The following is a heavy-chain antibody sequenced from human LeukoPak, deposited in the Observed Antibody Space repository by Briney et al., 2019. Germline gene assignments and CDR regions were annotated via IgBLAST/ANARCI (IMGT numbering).Heavy chain of an antibody. CDR2: INRSGST. V-gene: IGHV4-34*01. D-gene: IGHD3-10*01. Sequence: SETLSLTCAVYGGSFSGYYWSWIRQPPGKGLEWIGEINRSGSTNYNPSLKSRVTISVDTSKNQFSLKLSSVTAADTAVYYCARRLWFGERNDYWGQGTLVTVSS. J-gene: IGHJ4*02. CDR3: ARRLWFGERNDY. CDR1: GGSFSGYY.